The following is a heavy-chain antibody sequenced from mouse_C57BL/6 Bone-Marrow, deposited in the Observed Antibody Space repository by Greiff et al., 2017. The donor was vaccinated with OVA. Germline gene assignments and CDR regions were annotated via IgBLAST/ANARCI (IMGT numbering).Heavy chain of an antibody. D-gene: IGHD1-1*01. CDR3: ARHYYGSSYY. V-gene: IGHV5-6*01. CDR1: GFTFSSYG. Sequence: EVKLQESGGDLVKPGGSLKLSCAASGFTFSSYGMSWVRQTPDKRLEWVATISSGGSYTYYPDSVKGRFTIARDNAKNTLYLRMSSLKSEETAMCYCARHYYGSSYYWGQGTTLTVSS. CDR2: ISSGGSYT. J-gene: IGHJ2*01.